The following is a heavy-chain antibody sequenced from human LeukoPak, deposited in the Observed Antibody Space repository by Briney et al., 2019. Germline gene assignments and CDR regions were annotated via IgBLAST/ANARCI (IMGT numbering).Heavy chain of an antibody. V-gene: IGHV3-15*06. D-gene: IGHD5/OR15-5a*01. Sequence: PGGSLRLSCAASGFTVSNDFMNWVRQAPGKRLEWVGRIETKAHGGTTKYAAPVTGRFTISRDDSKNTLYLQMSSLKTEDTAVYYCTTDPFYDSAGFAFWGQGTLVTVS. CDR3: TTDPFYDSAGFAF. CDR1: GFTVSNDF. CDR2: IETKAHGGTT. J-gene: IGHJ4*02.